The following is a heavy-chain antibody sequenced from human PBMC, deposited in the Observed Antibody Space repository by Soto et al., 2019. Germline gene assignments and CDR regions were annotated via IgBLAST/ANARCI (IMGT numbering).Heavy chain of an antibody. CDR1: GGSISSYY. CDR2: YYYSGST. Sequence: QVQLQESGPGLVKPSETLSLMCTVSGGSISSYYWSWIRQPPGKGLEWIGYYYYSGSTNYNPSLQSLGTISVDTSKNQVALQLSSVTGADTAVYYWARERRDGYEQYFDYWGQGTLVTVSS. V-gene: IGHV4-59*01. CDR3: ARERRDGYEQYFDY. D-gene: IGHD5-12*01. J-gene: IGHJ4*02.